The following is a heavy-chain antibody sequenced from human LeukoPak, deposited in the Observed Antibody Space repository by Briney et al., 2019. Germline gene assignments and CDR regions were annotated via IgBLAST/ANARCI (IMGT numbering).Heavy chain of an antibody. Sequence: GASVKVSCTASGYTFTSYDINWVRQAPGQGLEWMGWMNPNSGNTGYAQKFQGRVTMTRNTSISTAYMELSSLRSEDTAVYYCARGLHIMVRGVGDAFDIWGQGTMVTVSS. D-gene: IGHD3-10*01. V-gene: IGHV1-8*01. J-gene: IGHJ3*02. CDR1: GYTFTSYD. CDR3: ARGLHIMVRGVGDAFDI. CDR2: MNPNSGNT.